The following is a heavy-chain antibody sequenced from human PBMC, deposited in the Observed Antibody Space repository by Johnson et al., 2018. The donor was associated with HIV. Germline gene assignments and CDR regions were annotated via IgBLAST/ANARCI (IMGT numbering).Heavy chain of an antibody. J-gene: IGHJ3*02. CDR2: ISYDGSNK. CDR3: ARYQLGGDAFDI. V-gene: IGHV3-30*14. Sequence: QVQLVESGGGVVQPGRSLRLSCAASGFTFSSYAMHWVRQAPGKGLEWVAVISYDGSNKYYADSVKGRFTISRDNSKYTLYLQMNSLRAEDTAVYYCARYQLGGDAFDIWGQGTMVTVSS. D-gene: IGHD7-27*01. CDR1: GFTFSSYA.